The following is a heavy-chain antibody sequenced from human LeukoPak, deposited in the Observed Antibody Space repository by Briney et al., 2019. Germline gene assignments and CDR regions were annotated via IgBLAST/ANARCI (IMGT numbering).Heavy chain of an antibody. J-gene: IGHJ3*01. CDR3: ARTYGDYDDAFDV. Sequence: SETLSLTCTVSGGSISSSTSYWGWIRQPPGKGLEWIGSMYYSGSTYNNPSLKSRVTIFVDTSKNQFSLKLSSVTATDTAVYYCARTYGDYDDAFDVWGQGTIVTVSS. CDR1: GGSISSSTSY. CDR2: MYYSGST. D-gene: IGHD4-17*01. V-gene: IGHV4-39*01.